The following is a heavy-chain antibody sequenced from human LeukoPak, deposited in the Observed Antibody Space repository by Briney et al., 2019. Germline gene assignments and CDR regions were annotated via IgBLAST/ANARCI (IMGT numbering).Heavy chain of an antibody. V-gene: IGHV3-33*08. CDR3: ARGITIFGVVDQHNWFDP. CDR2: IWYGGSNK. CDR1: GFTFSSYG. J-gene: IGHJ5*02. Sequence: GRSLRLSCAASGFTFSSYGMHWVRQAPGKGLEWVAVIWYGGSNKYYADSVKGRFTISRDNSKNTLYLQMNSLRAEDTAVYYCARGITIFGVVDQHNWFDPWGQGTLVTVSS. D-gene: IGHD3-3*01.